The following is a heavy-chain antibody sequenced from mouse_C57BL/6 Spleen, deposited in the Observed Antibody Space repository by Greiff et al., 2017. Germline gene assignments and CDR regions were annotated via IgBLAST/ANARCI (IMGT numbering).Heavy chain of an antibody. CDR3: AIKGCSSPFDY. Sequence: QVQLKQSGAELMKPGASVKLSCTATGYKITGYWIEWVKQRPGHGLEWIGEILPGSGSTNYDEKFTGKATFTADTSSNTAYMQLSSLTTEDSAIYYCAIKGCSSPFDYWGQGTTLTVSS. CDR1: GYKITGYW. D-gene: IGHD1-1*01. V-gene: IGHV1-9*01. J-gene: IGHJ2*01. CDR2: ILPGSGST.